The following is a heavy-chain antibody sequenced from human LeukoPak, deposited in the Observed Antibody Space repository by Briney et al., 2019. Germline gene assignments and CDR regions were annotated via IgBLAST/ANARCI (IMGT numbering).Heavy chain of an antibody. CDR2: ITGSGATT. Sequence: PGGPLRLSCAASQFTFSSSGMAWVRQSPEKGLEWVSAITGSGATTYYADSVKGRFTISRGNSKNTLFLQMNSLRPEDTAVYFCARDPGGYFDYWGQGTLVTVSS. CDR1: QFTFSSSG. V-gene: IGHV3-23*01. D-gene: IGHD3-10*01. J-gene: IGHJ4*02. CDR3: ARDPGGYFDY.